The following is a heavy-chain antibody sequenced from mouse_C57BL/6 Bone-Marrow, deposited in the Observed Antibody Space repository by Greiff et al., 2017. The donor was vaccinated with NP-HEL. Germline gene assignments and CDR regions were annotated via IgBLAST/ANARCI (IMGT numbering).Heavy chain of an antibody. V-gene: IGHV7-1*01. CDR3: ARGITTVVATSWYFDV. CDR1: GFTFSDFY. J-gene: IGHJ1*03. D-gene: IGHD1-1*01. Sequence: EVQVVESGGGLVQSGRSLRLSCATSGFTFSDFYMEWVRQAPGKGLEWIAASRNKANDYTTEYSASVKGRFIVSRDTSQSILYLQMNALRAEDTAIYYCARGITTVVATSWYFDVWGTGTTVTVSS. CDR2: SRNKANDYTT.